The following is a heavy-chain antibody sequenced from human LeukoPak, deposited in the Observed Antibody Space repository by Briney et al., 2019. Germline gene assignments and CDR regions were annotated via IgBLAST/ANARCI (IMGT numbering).Heavy chain of an antibody. J-gene: IGHJ4*02. CDR2: INPSGGST. Sequence: GASVKVSCKASGYTFTSYYMHWVRQAPGQGLEWMGVINPSGGSTSYAQKFQGRVTMTRDTSTSTVYMERSSLRSEDTAVYYCARNGQDGTLGNWGQGTLVTVSS. D-gene: IGHD1-1*01. CDR3: ARNGQDGTLGN. V-gene: IGHV1-46*01. CDR1: GYTFTSYY.